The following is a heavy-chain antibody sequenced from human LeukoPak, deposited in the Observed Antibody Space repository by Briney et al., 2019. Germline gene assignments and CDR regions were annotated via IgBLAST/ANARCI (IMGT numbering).Heavy chain of an antibody. D-gene: IGHD3-22*01. CDR1: GGSFSGYY. CDR3: ARGLTFHSSGYYSSGAFDI. Sequence: PSETLSLTSAVYGGSFSGYYWSWIRQPPEKGLEWIGEINHSGSTNYNPSLKSRVTISVDTSKNQFSLKLSSVTAADTAVYYCARGLTFHSSGYYSSGAFDIWGQGTMVTVSS. V-gene: IGHV4-34*01. CDR2: INHSGST. J-gene: IGHJ3*02.